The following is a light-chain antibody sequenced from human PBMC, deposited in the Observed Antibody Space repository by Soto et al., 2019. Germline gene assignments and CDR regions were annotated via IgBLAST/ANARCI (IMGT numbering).Light chain of an antibody. J-gene: IGKJ1*01. CDR1: QGISNY. CDR2: AAS. CDR3: YKYGSTPPK. V-gene: IGKV1-27*01. Sequence: DIQITHSPSSLSASVVDRVTITFLASQGISNYLAWYQQKPGKVPKLLIYAASTLQSGVPSRFSGSGSGTGFTLTISRLEPEDFVVFYCYKYGSTPPKFGQGTKVDIK.